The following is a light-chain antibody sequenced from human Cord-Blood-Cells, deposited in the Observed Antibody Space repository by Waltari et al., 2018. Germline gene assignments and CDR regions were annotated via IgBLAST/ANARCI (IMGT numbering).Light chain of an antibody. CDR2: DVS. CDR1: SSDVGGYNY. J-gene: IGLJ2*01. CDR3: SSYTSSSTLG. V-gene: IGLV2-14*01. Sequence: QSALTQPASVSGSPGQSITISCTGTSSDVGGYNYVSWYHQHPGKAPKLMIYDVSTRPSGVSNRFSGSKSGNTASLTIPGLQAEDEADYYCSSYTSSSTLGFGGGTKLTVL.